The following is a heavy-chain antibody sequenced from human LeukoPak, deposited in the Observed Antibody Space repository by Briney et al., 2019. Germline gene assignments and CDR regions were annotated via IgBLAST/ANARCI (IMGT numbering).Heavy chain of an antibody. J-gene: IGHJ4*02. CDR3: ARAADLQAYCGGDCLSLLDY. Sequence: GGSLRLSCAASGFTFSRYWMRWVRQAPGKGLEWVANIKQDGSEKYYVDSVKGRFTISRDNAKNSLYLQMNSLRAEDTAVYYCARAADLQAYCGGDCLSLLDYWGQGTLVTVSS. D-gene: IGHD2-21*01. CDR2: IKQDGSEK. CDR1: GFTFSRYW. V-gene: IGHV3-7*01.